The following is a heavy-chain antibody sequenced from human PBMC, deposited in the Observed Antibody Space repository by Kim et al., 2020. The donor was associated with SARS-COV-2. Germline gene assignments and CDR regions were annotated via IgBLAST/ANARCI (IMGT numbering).Heavy chain of an antibody. D-gene: IGHD1-1*01. CDR2: IDAGKGNS. CDR3: ARATGTGMTHFDY. J-gene: IGHJ4*02. CDR1: GYTFTKYE. V-gene: IGHV1-3*01. Sequence: ASVKVPCKASGYTFTKYEIQCVRQAPGQTLEWMAWIDAGKGNSGSAQKVQGRVTITRDTSASAAYLELSSLTSEDTAVYYCARATGTGMTHFDYWGRGTLVTVS.